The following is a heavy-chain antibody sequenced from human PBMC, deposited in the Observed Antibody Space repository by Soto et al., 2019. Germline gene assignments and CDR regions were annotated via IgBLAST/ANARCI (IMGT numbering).Heavy chain of an antibody. Sequence: GESLKISCKGSVYSFTSYWVGWVRQMPGKGLEWMGIIYPGDSDTRYSPSFQGQVTISADKSISTAYLQWSSLKASDTAMYYCARRDYYDSSGYYGSGENAFDIWGQGTMVTVSS. CDR2: IYPGDSDT. J-gene: IGHJ3*02. V-gene: IGHV5-51*01. CDR1: VYSFTSYW. CDR3: ARRDYYDSSGYYGSGENAFDI. D-gene: IGHD3-22*01.